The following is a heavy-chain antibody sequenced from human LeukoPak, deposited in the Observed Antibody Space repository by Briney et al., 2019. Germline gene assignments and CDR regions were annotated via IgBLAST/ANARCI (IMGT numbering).Heavy chain of an antibody. CDR2: IKQDGSEK. Sequence: PGGSLRLSCAASEFTFFTYWMTWVRQAPGKGLEWVANIKQDGSEKYYVDSVKGRFTISRDNAKNSLYLQMNSLRVEDTAVYYCARARRDGYNIVTERYNYFDYWGQGTLVTVSS. J-gene: IGHJ4*02. V-gene: IGHV3-7*01. D-gene: IGHD5-24*01. CDR3: ARARRDGYNIVTERYNYFDY. CDR1: EFTFFTYW.